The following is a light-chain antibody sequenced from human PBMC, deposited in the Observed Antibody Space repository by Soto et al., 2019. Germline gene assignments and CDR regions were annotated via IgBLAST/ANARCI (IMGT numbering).Light chain of an antibody. V-gene: IGKV3-20*01. Sequence: EIVLTQSPGTLSLSPGERATLSCRASQSVSSNYLAWYQQKPGQAPRFLIYGASSRASGIPDRFSGSGSGTDFTLTISRLEPEDFAVYYCQQYGSLPPVTFGQGTKVEIK. CDR3: QQYGSLPPVT. CDR1: QSVSSNY. J-gene: IGKJ1*01. CDR2: GAS.